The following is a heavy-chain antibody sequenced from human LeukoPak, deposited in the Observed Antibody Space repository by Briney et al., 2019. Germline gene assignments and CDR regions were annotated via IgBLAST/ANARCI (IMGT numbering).Heavy chain of an antibody. V-gene: IGHV3-23*01. CDR1: GFTFSSYA. CDR2: ISGSGGSI. Sequence: GGSLRLSCAASGFTFSSYAMSWVRQAPGKGLEWVSAISGSGGSIYYADSVKGRFTISRDNSKNTLYLQMNSLRAEDTAVYYCAKVQGRPNWFDPWGQGTLVTVSS. D-gene: IGHD1-26*01. CDR3: AKVQGRPNWFDP. J-gene: IGHJ5*02.